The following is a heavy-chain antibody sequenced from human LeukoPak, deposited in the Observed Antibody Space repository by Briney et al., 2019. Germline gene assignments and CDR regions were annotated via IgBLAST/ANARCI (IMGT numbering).Heavy chain of an antibody. CDR1: GGSISGYY. CDR3: ARQVAYCGGDCYSLYVFDY. CDR2: IYYSGST. Sequence: SETLSLTCTVSGGSISGYYWSWIRQPPGKGLEWIGYIYYSGSTNYNPSLKSRVTISVDTSKNQFSLKLSSVTAADTAVYYCARQVAYCGGDCYSLYVFDYWGQGTLVTVSS. D-gene: IGHD2-21*02. V-gene: IGHV4-59*08. J-gene: IGHJ4*02.